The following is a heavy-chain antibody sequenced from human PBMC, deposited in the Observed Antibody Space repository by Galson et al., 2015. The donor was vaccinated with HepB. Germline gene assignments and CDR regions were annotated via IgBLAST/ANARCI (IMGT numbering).Heavy chain of an antibody. Sequence: SLRLSCAASGFTFSGYAIHWVRQPPGKGPECVSRIGSRGDNYATSYVPSLKGRITISRDESKNMAYMHMKSPRTEDTAVYYCIRLGVLSEYSSRWGQGTLVTVSS. J-gene: IGHJ4*02. CDR2: IGSRGDNYAT. V-gene: IGHV3-73*01. CDR3: IRLGVLSEYSSR. D-gene: IGHD6-13*01. CDR1: GFTFSGYA.